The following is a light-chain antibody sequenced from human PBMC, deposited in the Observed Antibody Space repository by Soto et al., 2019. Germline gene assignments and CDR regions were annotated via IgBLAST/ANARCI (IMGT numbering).Light chain of an antibody. V-gene: IGLV2-11*01. J-gene: IGLJ2*01. Sequence: QSALTQPRSVSGSPGQSVIISCTGTSSDVGGYNYVSWYQQQSGKAPKLMIYDVSKRPSGVPGRFSGSKSGNTASLTISDLQGEDEADYYCSSYTTNNTVVFGGGTKLTVL. CDR3: SSYTTNNTVV. CDR2: DVS. CDR1: SSDVGGYNY.